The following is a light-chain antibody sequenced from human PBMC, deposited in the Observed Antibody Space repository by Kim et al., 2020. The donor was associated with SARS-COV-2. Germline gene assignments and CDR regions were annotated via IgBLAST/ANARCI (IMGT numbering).Light chain of an antibody. Sequence: EIVLTQSPATLSVSPGETVTLSCRTSQYIGNNLAWYQHKPGRAPRLLIYGASTRATDAPVTFSGTGSGTEFTLTISSLQSEDLAVYYCQQYLSWRPLNTFGKGTNLDI. V-gene: IGKV3D-15*01. J-gene: IGKJ2*01. CDR1: QYIGNN. CDR3: QQYLSWRPLNT. CDR2: GAS.